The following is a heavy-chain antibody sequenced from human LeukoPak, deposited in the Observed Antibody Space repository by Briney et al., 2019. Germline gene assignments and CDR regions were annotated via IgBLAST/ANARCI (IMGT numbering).Heavy chain of an antibody. Sequence: SSVKVSCKASGGTFSSYSISWVRQAPGQGLEWMGWIIPIFGTAQHPQQFQGRVPITTDESTSTAYIELSSLRSEDTAVYYCARTGCSIWYCGNFVYCGEGTLVTVSS. CDR3: ARTGCSIWYCGNFVY. CDR2: IIPIFGTA. D-gene: IGHD6-13*01. J-gene: IGHJ4*02. V-gene: IGHV1-69*05. CDR1: GGTFSSYS.